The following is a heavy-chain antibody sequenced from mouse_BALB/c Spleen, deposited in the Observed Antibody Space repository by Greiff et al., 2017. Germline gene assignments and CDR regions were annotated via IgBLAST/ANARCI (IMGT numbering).Heavy chain of an antibody. D-gene: IGHD2-1*01. CDR2: ISSGSSTI. J-gene: IGHJ4*01. V-gene: IGHV5-17*02. CDR1: GFTFSSFG. Sequence: EVKLVESGGGLVQPGGSRKLSCAASGFTFSSFGMHWVRQAPEKGLEWVAYISSGSSTIYYADTVKGRFTISRDNPKNTLFLQMTSLRSEDTAMYYCARGGKRAMDYWGQGTSVTVSS. CDR3: ARGGKRAMDY.